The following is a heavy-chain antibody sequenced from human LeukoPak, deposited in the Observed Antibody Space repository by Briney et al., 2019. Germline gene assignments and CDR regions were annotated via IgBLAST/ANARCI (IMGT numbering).Heavy chain of an antibody. CDR3: ARDSAILAAAGILYDS. Sequence: SGTLSLTCSVSGGSISSFYWSWIRQPPGKGLEWIGYMSYSGTTKYNPSLKSRLTISMDTSKNQFSLKLSSVTAADTAVYYCARDSAILAAAGILYDSWGQGTLVTVSS. J-gene: IGHJ4*02. V-gene: IGHV4-59*01. CDR1: GGSISSFY. D-gene: IGHD6-13*01. CDR2: MSYSGTT.